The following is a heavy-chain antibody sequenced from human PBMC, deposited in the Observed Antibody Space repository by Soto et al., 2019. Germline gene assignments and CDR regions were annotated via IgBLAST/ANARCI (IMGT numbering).Heavy chain of an antibody. Sequence: SETLSLTCAVSGGSISSSNWWSWVRQPPGKGLEWIGGIYHSGSTNYNPSLKSRVTISVDKSKNQFSLKLSSVTAADTAVYYCARDRTIFGVVTTSFDIWGQGTMVTVSS. CDR1: GGSISSSNW. V-gene: IGHV4-4*02. CDR3: ARDRTIFGVVTTSFDI. CDR2: IYHSGST. J-gene: IGHJ3*02. D-gene: IGHD3-3*01.